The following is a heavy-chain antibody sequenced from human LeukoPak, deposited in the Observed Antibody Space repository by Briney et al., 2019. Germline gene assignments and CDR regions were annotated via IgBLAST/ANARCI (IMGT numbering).Heavy chain of an antibody. V-gene: IGHV4-59*01. D-gene: IGHD3-22*01. J-gene: IGHJ5*02. CDR3: ARAPYYYDSSGYHTMNWFDP. CDR2: IYYSGST. Sequence: SEILSLTCTVSGGSISSYYWSWIRQPPGKGLEWIGYIYYSGSTNYNPSLKSRVIISVDTSKNQFSLKLSSVTAADTAVYYCARAPYYYDSSGYHTMNWFDPWGQGTLVTVSS. CDR1: GGSISSYY.